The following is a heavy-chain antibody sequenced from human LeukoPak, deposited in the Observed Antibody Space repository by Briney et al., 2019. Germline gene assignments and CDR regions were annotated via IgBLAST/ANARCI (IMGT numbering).Heavy chain of an antibody. CDR3: AKGTYGDYGGNDY. J-gene: IGHJ4*02. CDR2: ISWNSHII. V-gene: IGHV3-9*01. D-gene: IGHD4-17*01. CDR1: GFTFSSYA. Sequence: GGSLRLSCAASGFTFSSYAMHWVRQAPGKGLEWVSGISWNSHIIGYADSVKGRFTSSRDNAKNSLYLQVNSLRAEDTALYYCAKGTYGDYGGNDYWGQGTLVTVSS.